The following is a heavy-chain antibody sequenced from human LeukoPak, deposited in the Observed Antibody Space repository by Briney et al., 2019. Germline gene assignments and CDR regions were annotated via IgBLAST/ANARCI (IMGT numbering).Heavy chain of an antibody. Sequence: SVKVSCKASGGTFSSYAISWVRQAPGQGLEWMGGIIPIFGTANYAQKFQGRVTITADESTSTAYMELSSLRSEDTAVYYCATSSIAARRPGPWFDPWGQGTLVTVSS. CDR3: ATSSIAARRPGPWFDP. J-gene: IGHJ5*02. V-gene: IGHV1-69*13. CDR1: GGTFSSYA. CDR2: IIPIFGTA. D-gene: IGHD6-6*01.